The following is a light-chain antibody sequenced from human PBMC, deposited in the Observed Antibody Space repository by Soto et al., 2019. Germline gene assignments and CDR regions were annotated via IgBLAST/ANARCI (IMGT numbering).Light chain of an antibody. CDR3: QQYNNWPGYT. CDR1: QSVSSN. J-gene: IGKJ2*01. CDR2: GAS. V-gene: IGKV3-15*01. Sequence: EIVMTQSPATLSVSPGERATLSCRASQSVSSNLAWYQQKPGQAPRLLIYGASTCATGIPARFSGSGSGTYFTLPISSLQSEDFAVYYCQQYNNWPGYTFGQGTKLEIK.